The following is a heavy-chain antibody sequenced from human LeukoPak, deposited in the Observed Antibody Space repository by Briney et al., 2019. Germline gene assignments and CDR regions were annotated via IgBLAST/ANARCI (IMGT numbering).Heavy chain of an antibody. CDR3: AKDGGEYYDILTGYYPRLYYMDV. CDR1: GFTFSRYW. D-gene: IGHD3-9*01. CDR2: INSDGSST. Sequence: GGSLRLSCAASGFTFSRYWMHWVRQAPGKGLVWVSRINSDGSSTTYADSVKGRFTISRDNAKNTVYLQMNSLRAEDTAVYYCAKDGGEYYDILTGYYPRLYYMDVWGKGTTVTISS. V-gene: IGHV3-74*01. J-gene: IGHJ6*03.